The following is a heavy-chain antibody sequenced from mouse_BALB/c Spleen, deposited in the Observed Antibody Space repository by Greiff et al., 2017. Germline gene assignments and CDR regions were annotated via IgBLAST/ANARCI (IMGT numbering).Heavy chain of an antibody. D-gene: IGHD2-4*01. Sequence: EVQLVESGGGLVQPGGSRKLSCAASGFTFSSFGMHWVRQAPEKGLEWVAYISSGSSTIYYADTVKGRFTISRDNPKNTLFLQMTSLRSEDTAMYYCARFDDYDDYYYAMDYWGQGTSVTVSS. CDR1: GFTFSSFG. CDR3: ARFDDYDDYYYAMDY. V-gene: IGHV5-17*02. CDR2: ISSGSSTI. J-gene: IGHJ4*01.